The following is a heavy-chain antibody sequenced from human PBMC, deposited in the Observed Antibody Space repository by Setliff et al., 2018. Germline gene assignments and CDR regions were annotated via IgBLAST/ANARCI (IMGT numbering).Heavy chain of an antibody. CDR2: IYTSGST. CDR3: ARVGMYYNFWSGYYTYYYYYYMDV. V-gene: IGHV4-61*02. Sequence: SETLSLTCTVSGGSISSSSYYWSWIRQPAGKGLEWIGRIYTSGSTNYNPSLKSRVTMSVDTSKNQFSLKLSSVTAADTAVYYCARVGMYYNFWSGYYTYYYYYYMDVWGKGTTVTVSS. CDR1: GGSISSSSYY. D-gene: IGHD3-3*01. J-gene: IGHJ6*03.